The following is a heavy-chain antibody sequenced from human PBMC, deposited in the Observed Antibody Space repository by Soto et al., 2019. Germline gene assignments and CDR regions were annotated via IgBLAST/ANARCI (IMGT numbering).Heavy chain of an antibody. CDR2: ISYDGSDR. V-gene: IGHV3-30*18. Sequence: GGSLRLSCAASGFIFSGYGMHWVRQAPGKGLEWVAVISYDGSDRYYVDSVKGRFTISRDNSKNTLYLQMNSLRPEDTAVYYCAKDMYRRGWLVYFDHCGQGPMVTVSS. D-gene: IGHD6-19*01. CDR1: GFIFSGYG. J-gene: IGHJ4*02. CDR3: AKDMYRRGWLVYFDH.